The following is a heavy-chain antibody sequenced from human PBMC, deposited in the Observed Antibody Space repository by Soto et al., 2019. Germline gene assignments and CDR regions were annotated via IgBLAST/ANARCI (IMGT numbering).Heavy chain of an antibody. CDR3: ATRMTTAPY. V-gene: IGHV3-66*01. D-gene: IGHD4-17*01. Sequence: EVRLVQSGGGLVQPGGSLRLSCAASLFIVSDNYMSWVRQAPGKGLEWVSIIYSGGGTDYAESVKGRFTISRDNSKITLYLQMNSLKAEYTGIYYCATRMTTAPYCGQGTVVTVSS. CDR2: IYSGGGT. J-gene: IGHJ4*02. CDR1: LFIVSDNY.